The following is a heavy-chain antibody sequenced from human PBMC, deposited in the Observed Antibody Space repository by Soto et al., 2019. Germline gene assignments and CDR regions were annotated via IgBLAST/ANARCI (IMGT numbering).Heavy chain of an antibody. D-gene: IGHD6-13*01. CDR3: ARDRGEYTSSWFWYFSH. J-gene: IGHJ2*01. CDR2: LNIAGTI. V-gene: IGHV4-4*07. CDR1: GASISSFN. Sequence: LSLTCSVSGASISSFNWNWVRQPAGKGPEWVGRLNIAGTINYNPSLKSRITMSMDTSKNQISLHLRSVTAADTAIYYCARDRGEYTSSWFWYFSHWGHGTLVTSPQ.